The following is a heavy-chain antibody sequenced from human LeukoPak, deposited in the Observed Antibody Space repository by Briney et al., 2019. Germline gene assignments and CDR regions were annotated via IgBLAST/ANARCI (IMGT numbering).Heavy chain of an antibody. J-gene: IGHJ4*02. V-gene: IGHV4-61*03. CDR1: GDSASNGNYY. D-gene: IGHD3-10*01. CDR3: ARSQNYYGSGDY. CDR2: IYYTGKT. Sequence: SETLSLTCTVSGDSASNGNYYWSWLRQPPGKALEWIGYIYYTGKTYYNPSLEGRVTILVDTSRNHFSVKLSSVTAADTAVYYCARSQNYYGSGDYWSQGTLVTVSS.